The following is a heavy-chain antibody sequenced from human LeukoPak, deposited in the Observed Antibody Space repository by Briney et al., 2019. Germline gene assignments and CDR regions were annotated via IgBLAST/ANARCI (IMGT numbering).Heavy chain of an antibody. CDR3: SRGSGWLSVY. Sequence: GGSLRLSCTASGFTFGDYALSWFRQAPGKGLEWIGFISGGTTEYAASVKGRFTISRDDSTSIAYLQMNSLTTKDTAVYYCSRGSGWLSVYWGQGTLVTVSS. CDR1: GFTFGDYA. D-gene: IGHD6-19*01. CDR2: ISGGTT. V-gene: IGHV3-49*03. J-gene: IGHJ4*02.